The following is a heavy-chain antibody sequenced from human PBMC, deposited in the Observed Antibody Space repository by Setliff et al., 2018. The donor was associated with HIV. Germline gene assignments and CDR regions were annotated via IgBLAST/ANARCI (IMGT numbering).Heavy chain of an antibody. CDR3: ARFTVVVFGAWELSWFDP. J-gene: IGHJ5*02. V-gene: IGHV4-30-4*08. D-gene: IGHD2-2*01. Sequence: SETLSLTCTVSGDSIISGDYYWSWLRQSPGKGLEWIGHIHDKGNIDYNASLKSRLAISSDTSKNQFSLNLSSVIAADTAIYFCARFTVVVFGAWELSWFDPWGQGILVTVSS. CDR1: GDSIISGDYY. CDR2: IHDKGNI.